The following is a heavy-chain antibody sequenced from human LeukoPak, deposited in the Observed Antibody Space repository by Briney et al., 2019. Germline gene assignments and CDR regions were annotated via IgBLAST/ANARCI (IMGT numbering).Heavy chain of an antibody. CDR3: ARADSSGYSLDENFDY. CDR1: GGTLSSYA. Sequence: AASVKVSCKASGGTLSSYALNWVRQAPGQGLEWIGRINPIFAIVNYAQNFQGRVTITADKSTNTAYMELSSLRFEDTAFYYCARADSSGYSLDENFDYWGQGTLVTVSS. V-gene: IGHV1-69*04. J-gene: IGHJ4*02. CDR2: INPIFAIV. D-gene: IGHD3-22*01.